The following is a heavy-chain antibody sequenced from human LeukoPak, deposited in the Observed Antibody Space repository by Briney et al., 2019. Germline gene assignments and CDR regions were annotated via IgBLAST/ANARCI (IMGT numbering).Heavy chain of an antibody. CDR3: ARDPAANRYFDS. CDR2: ISDSGST. Sequence: KPSETLSLTCTVSGGSTSSYHWSWIRQPPGKGLEWIGCISDSGSTTHNPSLKSRVTISVDTSKNQFSLKLNSVTAADTAVYYCARDPAANRYFDSWGRGTLVTVSS. CDR1: GGSTSSYH. D-gene: IGHD3-16*02. V-gene: IGHV4-59*01. J-gene: IGHJ4*02.